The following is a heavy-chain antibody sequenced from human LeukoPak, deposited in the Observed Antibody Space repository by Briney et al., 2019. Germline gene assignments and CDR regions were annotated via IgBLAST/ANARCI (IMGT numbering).Heavy chain of an antibody. D-gene: IGHD3-22*01. Sequence: GGSLRLSCAASGFTFSSYSMNWVRQAPGKGLEWVSYISSSSTIYYADSVKGRFTISRDNAKNSLYLQMNSLRAEDTAVYYCARGDNNTYYYDSSGYWNWGQGTLVTVSS. CDR1: GFTFSSYS. V-gene: IGHV3-48*01. CDR3: ARGDNNTYYYDSSGYWN. J-gene: IGHJ4*02. CDR2: ISSSSTI.